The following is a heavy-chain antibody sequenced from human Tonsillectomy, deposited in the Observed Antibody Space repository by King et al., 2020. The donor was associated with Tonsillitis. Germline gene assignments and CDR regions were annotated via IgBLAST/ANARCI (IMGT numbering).Heavy chain of an antibody. D-gene: IGHD6-19*01. CDR2: ISTSDGT. CDR1: GFIFTDYY. J-gene: IGHJ4*02. Sequence: VQLVESGGGLVKPGGSLRLSCEASGFIFTDYYMTWVRQAPGKGLEWISYISTSDGTNYADAVKGRFTISRDNGKRSMFLQMKSLRVEDTAVYYCARLISLAGTALDFWGQGILVTVSS. V-gene: IGHV3-11*01. CDR3: ARLISLAGTALDF.